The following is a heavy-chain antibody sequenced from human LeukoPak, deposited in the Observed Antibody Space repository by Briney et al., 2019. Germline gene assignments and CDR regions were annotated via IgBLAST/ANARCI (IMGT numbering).Heavy chain of an antibody. J-gene: IGHJ4*02. CDR2: IYYSGST. CDR3: ARSDYGDYLDAIDY. CDR1: GGSISSYY. V-gene: IGHV4-59*12. D-gene: IGHD4-17*01. Sequence: PSETLSLTCTVSGGSISSYYWSWIRQPPGKGLEWIGYIYYSGSTNYNPSLKSRVTISVDTSKNQFSLKLSSVTAADTAVYYCARSDYGDYLDAIDYWGQGTLVTVSS.